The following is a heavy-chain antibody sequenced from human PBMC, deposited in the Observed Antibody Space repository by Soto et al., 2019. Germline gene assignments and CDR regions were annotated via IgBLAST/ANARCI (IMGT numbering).Heavy chain of an antibody. CDR2: ITGSGRDT. CDR1: GFTFRNNV. Sequence: GGSLRLSCAASGFTFRNNVLSWVRQAPGKGLDWVSGITGSGRDTYYADSVRGRFTISRDNSKNMVFLQMNSLRAEDTALYYCAKNGLDNSPSAIDSWGPGTLVTVSS. CDR3: AKNGLDNSPSAIDS. J-gene: IGHJ4*02. D-gene: IGHD2-8*01. V-gene: IGHV3-23*01.